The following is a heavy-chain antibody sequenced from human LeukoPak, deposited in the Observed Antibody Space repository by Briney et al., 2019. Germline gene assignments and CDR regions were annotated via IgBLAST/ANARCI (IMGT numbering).Heavy chain of an antibody. CDR1: GFTFSSYG. J-gene: IGHJ4*02. Sequence: GGSLRLSCAASGFTFSSYGMHWVRQAPGKGLEWVAFIRYDGSNKYYADSVKGRFTISRDNSKNTLYLQMNSLRAEDTAVYYCAKDGALLLWFGELYTFDYWGQGTLVTVSS. CDR3: AKDGALLLWFGELYTFDY. V-gene: IGHV3-30*02. D-gene: IGHD3-10*01. CDR2: IRYDGSNK.